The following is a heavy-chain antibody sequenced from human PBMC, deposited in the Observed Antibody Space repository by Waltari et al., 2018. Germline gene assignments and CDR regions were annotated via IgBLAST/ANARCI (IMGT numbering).Heavy chain of an antibody. D-gene: IGHD3-10*01. CDR1: GFTFSSYY. J-gene: IGHJ4*02. Sequence: EVQLVESGGGLVQPGGSLRLSCAASGFTFSSYYMTWFPPAPGKGLEWVSYISSSGSTIYYADSVKGRFTISRDNAKNSLYLQMNSLRAEDTAVYYCARGPPYYASYLDDYWGQGTLVTVSS. CDR2: ISSSGSTI. CDR3: ARGPPYYASYLDDY. V-gene: IGHV3-48*03.